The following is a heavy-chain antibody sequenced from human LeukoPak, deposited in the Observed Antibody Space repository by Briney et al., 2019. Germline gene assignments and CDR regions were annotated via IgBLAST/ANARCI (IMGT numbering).Heavy chain of an antibody. CDR3: ARMHDYGDPIDY. Sequence: ASVKVSCKVSGYTLTELSMHWVRQAPGKGLEWMGGLDPEDGETIYAQKFQGRVTMTTDTSTSTAYMELRSLRSDDTAVYYCARMHDYGDPIDYWGQGTLVTVSS. CDR2: LDPEDGET. D-gene: IGHD4-17*01. CDR1: GYTLTELS. J-gene: IGHJ4*02. V-gene: IGHV1-24*01.